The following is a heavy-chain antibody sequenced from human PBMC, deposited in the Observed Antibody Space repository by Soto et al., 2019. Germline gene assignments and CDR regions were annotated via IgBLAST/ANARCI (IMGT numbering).Heavy chain of an antibody. CDR2: IYPGDSDT. D-gene: IGHD5-12*01. Sequence: GESLKISCKGSGYSFTSYCIGWVLQMPWKGLEWMGIIYPGDSDTRYSPSFQGQVTISADKSISTAYLQWSSLKASDTAMYYCASNSGYDPTYYYYYGMDVWGQGTTVTVSS. J-gene: IGHJ6*02. V-gene: IGHV5-51*01. CDR3: ASNSGYDPTYYYYYGMDV. CDR1: GYSFTSYC.